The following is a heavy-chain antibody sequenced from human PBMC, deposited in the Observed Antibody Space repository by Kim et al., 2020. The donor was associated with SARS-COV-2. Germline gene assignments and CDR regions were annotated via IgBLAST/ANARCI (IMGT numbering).Heavy chain of an antibody. Sequence: GGSLRLSCEASGFVFGSYGMQWVRQAPGKGLEWVALISHDGRNKDYADSVKGRFTISRDNSKKTVNLEINSLRVEDTAVYYCARESVNYDYVWGTYLLYWGQGTPFTASS. CDR1: GFVFGSYG. CDR3: ARESVNYDYVWGTYLLY. J-gene: IGHJ4*02. CDR2: ISHDGRNK. D-gene: IGHD3-16*02. V-gene: IGHV3-33*05.